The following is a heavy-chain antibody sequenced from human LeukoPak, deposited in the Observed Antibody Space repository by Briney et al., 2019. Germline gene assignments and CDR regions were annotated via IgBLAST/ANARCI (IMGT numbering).Heavy chain of an antibody. J-gene: IGHJ3*02. CDR3: STRVPNAFDI. CDR1: GFTFSGSA. CDR2: IRSKANSYAT. V-gene: IGHV3-73*01. Sequence: GGSLRLSCAASGFTFSGSAMHWVRQASGKGLEWVGRIRSKANSYATAYAASVKGRFTISRDDSKNTAYLQMNSLKTEDTAVYYCSTRVPNAFDIWGQGTMVTVSS. D-gene: IGHD4/OR15-4a*01.